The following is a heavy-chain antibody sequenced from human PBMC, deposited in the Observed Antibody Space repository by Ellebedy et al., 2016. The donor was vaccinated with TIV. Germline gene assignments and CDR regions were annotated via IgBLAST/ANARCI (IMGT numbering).Heavy chain of an antibody. CDR3: ARDQWLGRAYYFDS. CDR2: IKQDGSEK. J-gene: IGHJ4*02. V-gene: IGHV3-7*01. CDR1: GFTFSNYW. Sequence: GGSLRLSCGTSGFTFSNYWMTWVRQAPGKGLEWVANIKQDGSEKYYVDSVKGRFSIPRDNTKNSLYLQMNSLTDEDTAVYYCARDQWLGRAYYFDSWGQGTLVTVSS. D-gene: IGHD6-19*01.